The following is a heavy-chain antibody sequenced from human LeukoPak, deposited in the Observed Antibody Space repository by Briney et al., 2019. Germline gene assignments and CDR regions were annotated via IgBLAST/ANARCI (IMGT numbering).Heavy chain of an antibody. D-gene: IGHD3-22*01. J-gene: IGHJ4*02. CDR1: GGSISSGGYY. Sequence: SQTLSLTCTVSGGSISSGGYYWSWIRQHPGKGLEWIGYIYYSGSTYYNPSLKSRVTISVDTSKNQFSLKLSSVTAADTAVYYCARVGHYYDSSGYYGLLDYWGQGTLVTVSS. V-gene: IGHV4-31*03. CDR3: ARVGHYYDSSGYYGLLDY. CDR2: IYYSGST.